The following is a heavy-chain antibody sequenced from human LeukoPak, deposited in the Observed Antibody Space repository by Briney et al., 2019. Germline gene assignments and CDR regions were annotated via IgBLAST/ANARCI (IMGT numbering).Heavy chain of an antibody. CDR3: AKLHNLNCDY. V-gene: IGHV3-23*01. CDR2: ISGSGGST. Sequence: SGGSLRLSCAASGFTFSSYAMSWVRQAPGKGLEWVSTISGSGGSTYYADSVKGRFTISRDNSKNTLYLQMNSLRAEDTAVYYCAKLHNLNCDYWGLGTLATVSS. J-gene: IGHJ4*02. D-gene: IGHD1-14*01. CDR1: GFTFSSYA.